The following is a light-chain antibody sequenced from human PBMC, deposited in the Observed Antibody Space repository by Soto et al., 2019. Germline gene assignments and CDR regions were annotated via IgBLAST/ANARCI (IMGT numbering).Light chain of an antibody. CDR1: QSISSY. CDR3: QQSYITPLT. V-gene: IGKV1-39*01. CDR2: AAS. J-gene: IGKJ4*01. Sequence: DIQMTQSPSSLSASIGDRVTITCRASQSISSYLNWYQQKPGKAPKLLIYAASSLQSGVPSRFSGSGSGTDFTLIISSLQPEDFATYYCQQSYITPLTFRGGTKVEIK.